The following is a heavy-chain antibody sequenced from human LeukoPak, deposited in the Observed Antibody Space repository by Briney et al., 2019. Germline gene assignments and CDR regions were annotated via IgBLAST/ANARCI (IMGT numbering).Heavy chain of an antibody. V-gene: IGHV3-23*01. CDR2: ISGSGGST. CDR1: GFTFSSYG. CDR3: AKVPTVTDYYYYYMDV. D-gene: IGHD4-11*01. Sequence: GGSLILSCAASGFTFSSYGMSWVRQAPGKGLEWVSAISGSGGSTYYADSVKGRFTISRDNSKNTLYLQMNSLRAEDTAVYYCAKVPTVTDYYYYYMDVWGKGTTVTVSS. J-gene: IGHJ6*03.